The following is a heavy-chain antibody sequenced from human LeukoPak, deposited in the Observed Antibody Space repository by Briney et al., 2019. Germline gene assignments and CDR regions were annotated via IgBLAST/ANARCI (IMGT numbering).Heavy chain of an antibody. CDR1: GYTFTSYD. CDR3: AREGRHSAFDI. V-gene: IGHV1-8*03. CDR2: MNPNSGNT. Sequence: ASVKVSCKASGYTFTSYDINWVRQAPGQGLEWMGWMNPNSGNTGYAQKFQGRVTITRNTSISTAYMELSSLRSDDTAVYYCAREGRHSAFDIWGQGTMVTVSS. J-gene: IGHJ3*02.